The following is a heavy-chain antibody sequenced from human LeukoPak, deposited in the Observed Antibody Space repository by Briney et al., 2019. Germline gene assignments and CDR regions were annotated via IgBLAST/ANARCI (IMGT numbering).Heavy chain of an antibody. J-gene: IGHJ6*02. V-gene: IGHV4-30-4*08. CDR3: ASPIVVVPAAKYGMVV. Sequence: PSETLSLTCTVSGGSISSSSYYWGWIRQPPGKGLEWIGYIYYSGSTYYNPSLKSRVTISVDTSKNQFSLKLSSVTAADTAVYYCASPIVVVPAAKYGMVVWGQGTTVTVSS. CDR1: GGSISSSSYY. D-gene: IGHD2-2*01. CDR2: IYYSGST.